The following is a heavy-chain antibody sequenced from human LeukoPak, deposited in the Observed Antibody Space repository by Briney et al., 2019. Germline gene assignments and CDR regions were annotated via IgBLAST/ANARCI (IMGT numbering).Heavy chain of an antibody. V-gene: IGHV1-46*01. J-gene: IGHJ4*02. CDR3: ARLYGEGWYFDY. CDR1: GYTITSYY. CDR2: INPSGGST. D-gene: IGHD4-17*01. Sequence: ASVKVSCTASGYTITSYYMHWVRQAPGQGLEWMGIINPSGGSTSYAQKFQGRVTMTRDTSTSTVYMELSSLRSEDTAVYYCARLYGEGWYFDYWGQGTLVTVSS.